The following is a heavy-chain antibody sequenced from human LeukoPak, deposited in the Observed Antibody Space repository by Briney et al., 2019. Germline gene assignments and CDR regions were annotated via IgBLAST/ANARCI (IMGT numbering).Heavy chain of an antibody. D-gene: IGHD3-22*01. J-gene: IGHJ4*02. CDR3: ASTFYYYDSSGYPGD. CDR1: GGTFSSYA. Sequence: SVTVSCKASGGTFSSYAISWVRQAPGQGLEWMGRIIPILGIANYAQKFQGRVTITADKSTSTAYMELSSLRSEDTAVYYCASTFYYYDSSGYPGDWGQGTLVTVSS. V-gene: IGHV1-69*04. CDR2: IIPILGIA.